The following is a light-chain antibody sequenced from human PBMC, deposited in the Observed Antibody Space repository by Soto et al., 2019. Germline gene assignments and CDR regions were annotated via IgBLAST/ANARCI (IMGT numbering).Light chain of an antibody. J-gene: IGKJ4*01. CDR1: QSISYW. CDR2: KAS. Sequence: SXLSASVGDRVTITCRASQSISYWLAWYQQKPGKAPNLLIYKASNLESGVPSTFSGSGSGTEFTLTISSLQPDDFATYYCQQYHSYPLTFGGGTKVDI. V-gene: IGKV1-5*03. CDR3: QQYHSYPLT.